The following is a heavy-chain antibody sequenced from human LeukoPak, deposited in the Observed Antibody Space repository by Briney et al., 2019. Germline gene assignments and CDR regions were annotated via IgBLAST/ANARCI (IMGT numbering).Heavy chain of an antibody. CDR2: ISSSSSTI. CDR3: ARDFYCSSTSCYPALRLDY. V-gene: IGHV3-48*01. CDR1: GFTFSSYS. J-gene: IGHJ4*02. Sequence: PGGSLRLSCAASGFTFSSYSMNWFRQAPGKGLEWVSYISSSSSTIYYADSVKGRFTISRDNAKNSLYLQMNSLRAEDTAVYYCARDFYCSSTSCYPALRLDYWGQGTLVTVSS. D-gene: IGHD2-2*01.